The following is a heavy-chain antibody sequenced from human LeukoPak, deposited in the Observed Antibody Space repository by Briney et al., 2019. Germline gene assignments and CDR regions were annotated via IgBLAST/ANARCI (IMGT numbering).Heavy chain of an antibody. CDR1: GFTFTSYS. CDR2: IRFTGSYI. D-gene: IGHD5-12*01. V-gene: IGHV3-21*01. J-gene: IGHJ4*02. CDR3: ARDMRVSGYDY. Sequence: GGSLRLSCAASGFTFTSYSMNWVRQAPGRGLEWVSSIRFTGSYIYYADSVKGRFTISRDNSKNTLYLQMNSLRAEDTAVYYCARDMRVSGYDYWGQGTLVTVSS.